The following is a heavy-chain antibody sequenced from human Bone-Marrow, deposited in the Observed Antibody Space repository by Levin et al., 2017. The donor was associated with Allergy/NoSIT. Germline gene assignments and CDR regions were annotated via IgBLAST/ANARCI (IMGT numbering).Heavy chain of an antibody. CDR3: ARELPFSSGWYWGTFDY. Sequence: SQTLSLTCAISGDRVSSNSAAWNWIRQSPSRGLEWLGRTYYRSKWYNDYAVSVKSRITIDPDTSKNQFSLQLNSVTPEDTAVYYCARELPFSSGWYWGTFDYWGQGTLVTVSS. V-gene: IGHV6-1*01. J-gene: IGHJ4*02. CDR1: GDRVSSNSAA. D-gene: IGHD6-19*01. CDR2: TYYRSKWYN.